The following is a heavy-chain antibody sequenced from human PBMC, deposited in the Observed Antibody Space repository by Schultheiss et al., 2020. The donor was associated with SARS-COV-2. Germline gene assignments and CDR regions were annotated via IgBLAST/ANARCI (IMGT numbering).Heavy chain of an antibody. J-gene: IGHJ4*02. CDR3: ARRYGRDAFDI. CDR2: ISSGSSYL. D-gene: IGHD5-18*01. CDR1: GFTFSSYW. V-gene: IGHV3-21*04. Sequence: GGSLRLSCAASGFTFSSYWMHWVRQAPGKGLEWVSSISSGSSYLYYADSVKGRFTISRDNAKNSLYLQMNSLRAEDTAVYYCARRYGRDAFDIWGQGTLVTVSS.